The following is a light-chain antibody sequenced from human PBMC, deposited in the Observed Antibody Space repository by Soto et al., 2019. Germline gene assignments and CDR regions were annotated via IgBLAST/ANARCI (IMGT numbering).Light chain of an antibody. CDR3: CSYAGIHVV. V-gene: IGLV2-23*01. Sequence: QSALTQPASVSGSPGQSITISCTGTSSDVGSYNFVSWYQQHPGKAPKLMIYEASKRPSGVSSRFSGSKSGNTASLTISGLQAEDEADYYCCSYAGIHVVFGGGTELTVL. CDR1: SSDVGSYNF. J-gene: IGLJ2*01. CDR2: EAS.